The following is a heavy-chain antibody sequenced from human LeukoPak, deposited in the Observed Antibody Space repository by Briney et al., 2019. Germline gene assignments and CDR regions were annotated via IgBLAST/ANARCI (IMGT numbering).Heavy chain of an antibody. CDR2: ISAYNGNT. V-gene: IGHV1-18*01. CDR3: ARLARVATIRGYSYGTFDY. J-gene: IGHJ4*02. D-gene: IGHD5-18*01. CDR1: GYTFTSYG. Sequence: ASVKVSCKASGYTFTSYGISWVRQAPGQGLEWMGWISAYNGNTNYAQKLQGRVTMTTDTSTSTAYMELRSLRSDDTAVYYCARLARVATIRGYSYGTFDYWGQGTLVTVSS.